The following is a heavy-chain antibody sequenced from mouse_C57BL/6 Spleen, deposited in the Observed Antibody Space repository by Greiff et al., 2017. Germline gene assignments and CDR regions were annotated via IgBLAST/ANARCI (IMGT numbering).Heavy chain of an antibody. V-gene: IGHV1-76*01. CDR3: ARDLLRYLAY. D-gene: IGHD1-1*01. Sequence: QVQLQQSGAELVRPGASVKLSCKASGYTFTDYYINWVKQRPGQGLEWIARIYPGSGNTYYNEKFKGKATLTAEKSSSTAYMQLSSLTSEDSAVYFCARDLLRYLAYWGQGTLVTVSA. J-gene: IGHJ3*01. CDR1: GYTFTDYY. CDR2: IYPGSGNT.